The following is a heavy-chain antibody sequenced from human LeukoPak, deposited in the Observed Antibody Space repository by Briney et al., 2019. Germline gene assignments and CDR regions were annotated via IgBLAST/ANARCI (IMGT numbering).Heavy chain of an antibody. CDR2: ISSSSSTI. V-gene: IGHV3-48*02. CDR3: ARDRAVGFGVVIKRGDY. Sequence: PGGSLRLSCAASGFTLSSYSMNWVRQAPGKGLEWVSYISSSSSTIYYADSVKGRFTISRDNAKNSLYLQMNSLRDEDTAVYYCARDRAVGFGVVIKRGDYWGQGTLVTVSS. CDR1: GFTLSSYS. J-gene: IGHJ4*02. D-gene: IGHD3-3*01.